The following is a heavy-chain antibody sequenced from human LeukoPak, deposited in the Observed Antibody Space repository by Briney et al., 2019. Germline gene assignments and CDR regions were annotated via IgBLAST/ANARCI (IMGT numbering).Heavy chain of an antibody. D-gene: IGHD3-22*01. V-gene: IGHV3-21*01. Sequence: GGSLRLSCAASGFTFSSYSMNWVRQAPGKGLEWVSSISSSSSYIYYADSVKGRFTISRGNAKNSLYLQMNSLRAEDTAVYYCARDPGDYYDRRNYFDYWGQGTLVTVSS. CDR3: ARDPGDYYDRRNYFDY. CDR2: ISSSSSYI. J-gene: IGHJ4*02. CDR1: GFTFSSYS.